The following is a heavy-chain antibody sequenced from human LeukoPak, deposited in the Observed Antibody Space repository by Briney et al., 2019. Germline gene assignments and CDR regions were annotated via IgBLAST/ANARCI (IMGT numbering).Heavy chain of an antibody. D-gene: IGHD5/OR15-5a*01. CDR1: GVSITSGDSY. CDR3: Y. J-gene: IGHJ4*02. CDR2: IYSSGST. Sequence: SETLSLTCTVSGVSITSGDSYWSWIRQPPGKGLEWIGYIYSSGSTYYNPPLKSRVTIFLDTSKNQFYCARELSSVYDSGIAIDYWGQGTLVTVSS. V-gene: IGHV4-30-4*02.